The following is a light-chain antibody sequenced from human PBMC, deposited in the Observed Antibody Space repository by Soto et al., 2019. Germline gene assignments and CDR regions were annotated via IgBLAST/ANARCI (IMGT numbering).Light chain of an antibody. CDR3: TSYTRSSTRV. V-gene: IGLV2-14*01. CDR1: SSDIGGYDF. CDR2: DVS. J-gene: IGLJ2*01. Sequence: QSALTQPASVSGSPGQSITISCTGTSSDIGGYDFVSWYQQHPGKAPKLMIYDVSSRPSGVSDRFSGSKSGNTASLTISGLQAEDEADYYCTSYTRSSTRVFGGGTKLTVL.